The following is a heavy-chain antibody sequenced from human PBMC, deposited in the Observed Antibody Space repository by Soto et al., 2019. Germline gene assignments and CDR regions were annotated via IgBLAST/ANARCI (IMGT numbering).Heavy chain of an antibody. Sequence: EVQLVQSGAEVKKPGESLRLSCQGSGYRFINYWISWVRQMPGKGLEWVVRIDPSDSYTVYSPSFQGHVTISIDTAINTAFLEWRSLQASDTAMYYCVRHGNGTPFYFDFWGRGTLVPVSS. V-gene: IGHV5-10-1*03. CDR2: IDPSDSYT. D-gene: IGHD1-1*01. J-gene: IGHJ4*02. CDR1: GYRFINYW. CDR3: VRHGNGTPFYFDF.